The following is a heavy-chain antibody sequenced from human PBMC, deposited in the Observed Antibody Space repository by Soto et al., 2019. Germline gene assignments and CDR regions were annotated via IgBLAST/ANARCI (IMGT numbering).Heavy chain of an antibody. J-gene: IGHJ3*02. V-gene: IGHV1-69*13. CDR3: ARDDCSGGSCYGAFDI. CDR1: GGSFSSYA. D-gene: IGHD2-15*01. Sequence: SVKVSCKASGGSFSSYAISWVRQAPGQGLEWMGGIIPIFGTANYAQKFQGRVTITADESTSTAYTGLSSLRSEDTAVYYCARDDCSGGSCYGAFDIWGQGTMVTVSS. CDR2: IIPIFGTA.